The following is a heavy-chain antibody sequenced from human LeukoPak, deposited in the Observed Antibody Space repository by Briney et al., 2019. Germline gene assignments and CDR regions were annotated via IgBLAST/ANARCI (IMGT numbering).Heavy chain of an antibody. V-gene: IGHV3-21*01. CDR1: GFTFSTSS. CDR3: ARDLNYYDSSTYDPYYGMDV. Sequence: GGSLRLSCAAYGFTFSTSSINWVRQAPGKGLEWVSSISRSSDYISYADSVKGRFTISRDNAKNSLYLQMNSLRAEDTAVYYCARDLNYYDSSTYDPYYGMDVWGQGTTVTVSS. D-gene: IGHD3-22*01. CDR2: ISRSSDYI. J-gene: IGHJ6*02.